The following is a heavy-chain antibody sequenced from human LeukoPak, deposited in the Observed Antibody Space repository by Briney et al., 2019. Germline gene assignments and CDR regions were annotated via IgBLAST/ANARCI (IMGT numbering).Heavy chain of an antibody. J-gene: IGHJ5*02. V-gene: IGHV4-39*01. CDR3: ARRGYCSSTSCYEYWFDP. D-gene: IGHD2-2*01. CDR2: IYYSGNT. CDR1: GGSISSSSYY. Sequence: SETLSLTCTVSGGSISSSSYYWGWIRQPPGKGLEWIGIIYYSGNTYYNPSLKSRLTISVDTSKSQFSLKLSSVTATDTAVYYCARRGYCSSTSCYEYWFDPWGQGTLVTVSS.